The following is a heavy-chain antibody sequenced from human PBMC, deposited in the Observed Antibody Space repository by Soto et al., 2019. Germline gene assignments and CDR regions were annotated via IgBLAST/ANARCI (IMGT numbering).Heavy chain of an antibody. D-gene: IGHD6-19*01. CDR1: GYTFTGYA. CDR2: INAGNGNT. V-gene: IGHV1-3*05. J-gene: IGHJ4*02. Sequence: QVQVVQSGAEEKKPGASVKVSCTASGYTFTGYAMHWVRQAPGQRLEWMGWINAGNGNTKYSQKFQGRVTITRDTSASTAYMELSSPRSEDTAVYYCARAVAVPADFDYWGQGTLVTVSS. CDR3: ARAVAVPADFDY.